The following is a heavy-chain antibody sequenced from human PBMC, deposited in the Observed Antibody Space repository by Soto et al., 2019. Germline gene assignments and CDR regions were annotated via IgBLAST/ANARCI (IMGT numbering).Heavy chain of an antibody. CDR3: ARDPPDGDYFFDY. CDR1: GFTFRTYG. Sequence: GGSLRLSCAVSGFTFRTYGMHWVRQAPRKGLEWLAFISDDGSTLYYADSLKGRFTISRDNSKNTLHLQMTSLSVEDTVVYYCARDPPDGDYFFDYWGQGTLVTVSS. D-gene: IGHD4-17*01. J-gene: IGHJ4*02. V-gene: IGHV3-30*03. CDR2: ISDDGSTL.